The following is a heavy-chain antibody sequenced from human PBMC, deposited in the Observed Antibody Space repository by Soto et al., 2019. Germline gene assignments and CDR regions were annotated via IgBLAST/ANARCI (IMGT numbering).Heavy chain of an antibody. Sequence: ASVKVSCKASGYTFTGYYMHWVRQAPGQGLEWMGWINPNSGGTNYAQKFQGWVTMTRDTSISTAYMELSRLRSEDTAVYYCARVVGRSRIAAAGNGWFDPWGQGTLVTVSS. CDR3: ARVVGRSRIAAAGNGWFDP. J-gene: IGHJ5*02. D-gene: IGHD6-13*01. V-gene: IGHV1-2*04. CDR1: GYTFTGYY. CDR2: INPNSGGT.